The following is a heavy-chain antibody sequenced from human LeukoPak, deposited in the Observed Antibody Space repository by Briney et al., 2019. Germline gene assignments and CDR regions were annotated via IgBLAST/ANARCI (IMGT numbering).Heavy chain of an antibody. J-gene: IGHJ4*02. CDR1: GFTFSSYE. CDR2: ISSSGSII. CDR3: ARGGFRAAPFDY. V-gene: IGHV3-48*03. Sequence: PGGSLRLSCAASGFTFSSYEMNWVRQAPGKGLEWVSYISSSGSIIYYADSVKGRFTISRDSAENSLYLQMNSLRAEDTAVYYCARGGFRAAPFDYWGQGTLVTVSP. D-gene: IGHD3-16*01.